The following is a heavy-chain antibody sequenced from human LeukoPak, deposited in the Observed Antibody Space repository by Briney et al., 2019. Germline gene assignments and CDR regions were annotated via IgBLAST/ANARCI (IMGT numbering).Heavy chain of an antibody. CDR3: ARDVSGGGFDY. CDR2: ISSSSSYI. CDR1: GFTFSSYS. Sequence: TGGSLRLPCAASGFTFSSYSMNWVRQAPGKGLEWVSSISSSSSYIYYADSVKGRFTISRDNAKNSLYLQMNSLRAEDTAVYYCARDVSGGGFDYWGQGTLVTVSS. D-gene: IGHD1-14*01. V-gene: IGHV3-21*01. J-gene: IGHJ4*02.